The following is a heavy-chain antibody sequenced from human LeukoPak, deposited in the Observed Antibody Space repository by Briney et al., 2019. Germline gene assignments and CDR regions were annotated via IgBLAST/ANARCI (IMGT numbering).Heavy chain of an antibody. CDR3: ARDRSNYLGDYYHYGMDV. D-gene: IGHD4-11*01. Sequence: GGSLRLSCAASGFTVSNTYMSWVRQAPGKGLEWVSLIYSGGGTYSADSVKGRFTISRDISKNTLYLQMNSLRAEDTAVYYCARDRSNYLGDYYHYGMDVWGQGTTVTVSS. CDR1: GFTVSNTY. V-gene: IGHV3-53*01. J-gene: IGHJ6*02. CDR2: IYSGGGT.